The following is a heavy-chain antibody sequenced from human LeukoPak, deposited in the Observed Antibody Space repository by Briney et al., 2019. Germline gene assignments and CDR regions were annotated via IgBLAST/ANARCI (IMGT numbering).Heavy chain of an antibody. Sequence: PGGSLRLSCAASGFTFSSYGMHWVRQAPGKGLEWVAFTRYDGSNKYYADSVKGRFTISRDSSKNTLYLQMNSLRAEDTAVYYCAKDLYSNHYYYYYMDVWGKGTTVTVSS. V-gene: IGHV3-30*02. J-gene: IGHJ6*03. CDR1: GFTFSSYG. CDR3: AKDLYSNHYYYYYMDV. CDR2: TRYDGSNK. D-gene: IGHD4-11*01.